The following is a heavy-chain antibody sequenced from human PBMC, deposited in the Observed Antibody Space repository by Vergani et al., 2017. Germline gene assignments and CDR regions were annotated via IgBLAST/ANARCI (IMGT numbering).Heavy chain of an antibody. CDR3: ARARWATGYYYYGIDV. V-gene: IGHV4-34*01. CDR1: GGSFSGYY. Sequence: QVQLQQWGAGLLKPSETLSLTCAVYGGSFSGYYWSWNRQPPGKGLEWIGEINHSGSTNYNPSLKSRVTIYVDTSKNQFSLKLSSVTAADTAVYYCARARWATGYYYYGIDVWGQGTTVTVSS. CDR2: INHSGST. D-gene: IGHD5-12*01. J-gene: IGHJ6*02.